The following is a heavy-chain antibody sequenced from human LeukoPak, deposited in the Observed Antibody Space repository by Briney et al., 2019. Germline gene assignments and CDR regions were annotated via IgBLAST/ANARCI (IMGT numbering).Heavy chain of an antibody. CDR2: ISSSSSYI. J-gene: IGHJ3*02. D-gene: IGHD3-10*01. Sequence: GGSLRLSCAASGFTFSSYSMNWVRQAPGKGLEWVSSISSSSSYIYYADSVKGRFTISRDNAKNSLYLQMNSLRAEDTAVYYCARDSQAMVRGAFDIWGQGTMVTVSS. CDR3: ARDSQAMVRGAFDI. CDR1: GFTFSSYS. V-gene: IGHV3-21*01.